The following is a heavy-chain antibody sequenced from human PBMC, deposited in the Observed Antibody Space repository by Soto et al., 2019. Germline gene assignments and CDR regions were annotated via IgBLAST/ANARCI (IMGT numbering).Heavy chain of an antibody. CDR1: GGSFSGYY. CDR3: ASMTTVTTKVYYYYYMDV. D-gene: IGHD4-17*01. J-gene: IGHJ6*03. V-gene: IGHV4-34*01. CDR2: INHSGST. Sequence: QVQLQQWGAGLLKPSETLSLTCAVYGGSFSGYYWSWIRQPPGKGLEWIGEINHSGSTNYNPSLKSRVTISVDTSKNQFSLKLSSVIAADTAVYYCASMTTVTTKVYYYYYMDVWGKGTTVTVSS.